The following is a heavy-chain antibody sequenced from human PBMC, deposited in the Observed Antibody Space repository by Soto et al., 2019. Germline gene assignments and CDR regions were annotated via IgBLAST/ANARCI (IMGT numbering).Heavy chain of an antibody. CDR3: ARALDNSGYWNWSDP. D-gene: IGHD3-22*01. Sequence: ASVKVSCKASGYTFTDYYIPWVRQAPVQGLEWMGWINPNSGGTNYAQKFQGRVTMTRDTSSSTAYMELRGLTSDDTAVYYCARALDNSGYWNWSDPWGQGTLVNVSS. CDR1: GYTFTDYY. V-gene: IGHV1-2*02. J-gene: IGHJ5*02. CDR2: INPNSGGT.